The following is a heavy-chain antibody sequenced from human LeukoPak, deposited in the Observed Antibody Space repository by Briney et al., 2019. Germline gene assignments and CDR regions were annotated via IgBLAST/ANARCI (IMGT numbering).Heavy chain of an antibody. J-gene: IGHJ3*02. CDR3: TRPYSSNWYDAFHI. V-gene: IGHV4-59*01. Sequence: SEPLSLTCTVFGGPISSYYWNWIRQPPGKGLEWIGYVSYRGTTNYTPSLKSRVTISVDTSKNQFSLKLSSVTAADTAVYYCTRPYSSNWYDAFHIWGQGTMVTVSS. CDR1: GGPISSYY. CDR2: VSYRGTT. D-gene: IGHD6-13*01.